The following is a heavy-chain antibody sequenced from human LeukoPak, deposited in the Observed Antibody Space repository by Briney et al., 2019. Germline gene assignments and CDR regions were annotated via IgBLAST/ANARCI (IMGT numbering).Heavy chain of an antibody. V-gene: IGHV1-46*01. CDR3: ARDRAAVAGFYFDY. CDR2: INPSGGST. Sequence: ASVKVSCKAFGYTFTRYGVSWVRQAPGQGLEWMGIINPSGGSTSYAQKFQGRVTMTRDMSTSTVYMELSSLRSEDTAVYYCARDRAAVAGFYFDYWGQGTLVTVSS. CDR1: GYTFTRYG. D-gene: IGHD6-19*01. J-gene: IGHJ4*02.